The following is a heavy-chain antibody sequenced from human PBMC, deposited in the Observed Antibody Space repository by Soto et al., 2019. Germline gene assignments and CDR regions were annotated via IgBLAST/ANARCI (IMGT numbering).Heavy chain of an antibody. Sequence: QVQLVESGGGLVKPGGSLRLSCAVSGFTFSECYMTWIRQAPGKGLEWVSYISSSTSHTNYADSVKGRFTISRDNAKNSLFLQMNSLRAEYTAVYYCARGRGAAADYFDFWGQGTLVTVSS. D-gene: IGHD6-13*01. CDR2: ISSSTSHT. CDR1: GFTFSECY. CDR3: ARGRGAAADYFDF. J-gene: IGHJ4*02. V-gene: IGHV3-11*05.